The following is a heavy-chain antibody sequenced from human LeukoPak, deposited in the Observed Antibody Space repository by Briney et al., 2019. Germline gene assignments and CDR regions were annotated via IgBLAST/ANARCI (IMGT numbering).Heavy chain of an antibody. CDR3: VRDLNWAFDS. Sequence: GGSLRLSCAASGFTFSGFSLNWVRQAPGRGLEWISNIRGSGSDMCYAASVKGRFTISRDSATNSLYLQMNNLKVDDTAVYFCVRDLNWAFDSWGQGTLVTVSS. J-gene: IGHJ4*02. V-gene: IGHV3-48*01. CDR2: IRGSGSDM. CDR1: GFTFSGFS. D-gene: IGHD7-27*01.